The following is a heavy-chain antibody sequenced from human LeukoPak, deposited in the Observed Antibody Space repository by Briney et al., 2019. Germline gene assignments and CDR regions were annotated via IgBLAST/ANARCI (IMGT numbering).Heavy chain of an antibody. CDR1: GFPFSSYG. Sequence: GGSLRLSCAASGFPFSSYGMHWVRQAPGKGLEWVSAISNDGNNKFYADSVKGRFTISRDNAKNSLYLQMNSLRAEDTAVYYCARELLHDFDYWGQGTLVTVSS. CDR3: ARELLHDFDY. J-gene: IGHJ4*02. CDR2: ISNDGNNK. V-gene: IGHV3-30*03. D-gene: IGHD2-21*01.